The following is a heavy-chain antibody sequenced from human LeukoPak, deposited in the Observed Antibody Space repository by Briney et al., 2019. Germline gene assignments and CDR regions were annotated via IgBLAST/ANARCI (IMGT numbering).Heavy chain of an antibody. V-gene: IGHV3-48*03. CDR2: ISSSGSTI. J-gene: IGHJ4*02. Sequence: GGSLRLSCAASGFTFSSYEMNWVRQAPGKGLEWVSYISSSGSTIYYADSVKGRFTISRDNAKNSLYPQMNSLRAEDTAVYYCARDYVGATTAYYFDYWGQGTLVTVSS. CDR1: GFTFSSYE. D-gene: IGHD1-26*01. CDR3: ARDYVGATTAYYFDY.